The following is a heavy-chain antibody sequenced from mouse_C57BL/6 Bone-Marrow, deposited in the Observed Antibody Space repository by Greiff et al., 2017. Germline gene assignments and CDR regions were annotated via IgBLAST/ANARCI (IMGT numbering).Heavy chain of an antibody. D-gene: IGHD2-3*01. CDR2: ISDGGSYT. CDR3: ARESADGYNY. J-gene: IGHJ2*01. CDR1: GFTFSSYA. Sequence: EVKLMESGGGLVKPGGSLKLSCAASGFTFSSYAMSWVRQTPEKRLEWVATISDGGSYTYYPDNVKGRFTISRDNAKNNLYLQMSHLKSEDTAMYYCARESADGYNYWGQGTTLTVSS. V-gene: IGHV5-4*01.